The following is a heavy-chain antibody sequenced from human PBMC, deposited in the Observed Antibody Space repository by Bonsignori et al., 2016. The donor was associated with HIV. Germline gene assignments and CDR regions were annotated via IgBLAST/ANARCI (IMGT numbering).Heavy chain of an antibody. D-gene: IGHD6-6*01. J-gene: IGHJ6*03. CDR2: ISAYNGET. V-gene: IGHV1-18*01. Sequence: QDQLVQSGVEVKKPGASVKVSCKASGYTFSNFYISWVRQAPGQGLEWMGWISAYNGETNYAQQFQGRVTMTTDTSTSTAFMELRSLRSDDTALYYCARVYSSSDPAYYYYYMDIWGQGTTVTVSS. CDR1: GYTFSNFY. CDR3: ARVYSSSDPAYYYYYMDI.